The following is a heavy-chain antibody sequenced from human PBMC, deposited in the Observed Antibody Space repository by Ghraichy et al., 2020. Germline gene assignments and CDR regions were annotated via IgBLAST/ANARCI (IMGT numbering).Heavy chain of an antibody. V-gene: IGHV3-23*01. D-gene: IGHD3-10*01. CDR3: ARVKKGPEGKGGITMVRGVDYYYYGMDV. CDR1: GFTFSSYA. CDR2: ISGSGGST. J-gene: IGHJ6*02. Sequence: GGSLRLSCAASGFTFSSYAMSWVRQAPGKGLEWVSAISGSGGSTYYADSVKGRFTISRDNSKNTLYLQMNSLRAEDTAVYYCARVKKGPEGKGGITMVRGVDYYYYGMDVWGQGTTVTVSS.